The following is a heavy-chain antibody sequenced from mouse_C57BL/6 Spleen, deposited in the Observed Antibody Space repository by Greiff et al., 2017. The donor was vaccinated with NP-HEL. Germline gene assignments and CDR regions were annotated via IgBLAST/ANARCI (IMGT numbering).Heavy chain of an antibody. J-gene: IGHJ2*01. Sequence: DVHLVESGGDLVKPGGSLKLSCAASGFTFSSYGMSWVRQTPDKRLEWVATISSGGSYTYYPDSVKGRFTISRDNAKNTLYLQMSSLKSEDTAMYYCARHGPIDYFDYWGQGTTLTVSS. CDR1: GFTFSSYG. V-gene: IGHV5-6*01. D-gene: IGHD2-12*01. CDR2: ISSGGSYT. CDR3: ARHGPIDYFDY.